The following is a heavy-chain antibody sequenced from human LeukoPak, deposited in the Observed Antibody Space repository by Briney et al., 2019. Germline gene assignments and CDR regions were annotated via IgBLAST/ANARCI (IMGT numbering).Heavy chain of an antibody. J-gene: IGHJ4*02. CDR2: FDPEDGET. V-gene: IGHV1-24*01. CDR1: GYTLTELS. Sequence: ASVKVSCKVSGYTLTELSMHWVRQAPGKGLEWMGGFDPEDGETIYAQKFQGRVTMTEDTSTDTAYMELRSLRSDDTAVYYCARAYDILTGSPAPDYWGQGTLVTVSS. CDR3: ARAYDILTGSPAPDY. D-gene: IGHD3-9*01.